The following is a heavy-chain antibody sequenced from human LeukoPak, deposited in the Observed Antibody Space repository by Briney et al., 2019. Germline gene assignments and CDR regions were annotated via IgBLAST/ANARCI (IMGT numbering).Heavy chain of an antibody. CDR3: ARDRSRRKWFQGLDP. CDR1: GGSISSYY. D-gene: IGHD3-22*01. J-gene: IGHJ5*02. Sequence: PSETLSLTCTVSGGSISSYYWSWIRQPPGKGLEWIGYIYYSGSTNYNPSLKSRVTISVDTSKNQFSLKLSSVTAADTAVYYCARDRSRRKWFQGLDPWGQGTLVTVSS. CDR2: IYYSGST. V-gene: IGHV4-59*01.